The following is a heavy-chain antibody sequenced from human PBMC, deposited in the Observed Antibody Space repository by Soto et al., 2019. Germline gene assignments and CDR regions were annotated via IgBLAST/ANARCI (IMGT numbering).Heavy chain of an antibody. CDR2: VSGYNGNT. J-gene: IGHJ6*02. D-gene: IGHD1-7*01. CDR3: ARAGELPYCYCGMDV. V-gene: IGHV1-18*01. CDR1: GYTFTTSG. Sequence: QVQLVQSGGEVKKPGASVKVSCKASGYTFTTSGVSWVRQAPGQGLEWRGWVSGYNGNTKYEEKFDDRVTMTTDTSTSTAYLELRSLTTDDTAVYYFARAGELPYCYCGMDVWGPGTGVSVSS.